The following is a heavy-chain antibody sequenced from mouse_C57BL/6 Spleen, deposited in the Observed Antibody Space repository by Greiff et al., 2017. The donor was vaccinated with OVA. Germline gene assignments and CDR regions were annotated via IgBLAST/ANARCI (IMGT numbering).Heavy chain of an antibody. CDR1: GYAFSSSW. Sequence: VKLQESGPELVKPGASVKISCKASGYAFSSSWMNWVKQRPGKGLEWIGRIYPGDGDTNYNGKFKGKATLTADKSSSTAYMQLSSLTSEDSAVYVCARGDYYGSSYVEGYAMDYWGQGTSVTVSS. CDR2: IYPGDGDT. V-gene: IGHV1-82*01. CDR3: ARGDYYGSSYVEGYAMDY. D-gene: IGHD1-1*01. J-gene: IGHJ4*01.